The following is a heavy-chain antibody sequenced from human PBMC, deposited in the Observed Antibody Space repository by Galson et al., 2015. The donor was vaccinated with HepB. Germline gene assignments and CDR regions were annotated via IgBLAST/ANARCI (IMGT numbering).Heavy chain of an antibody. CDR1: GFTFGIYW. D-gene: IGHD1-26*01. J-gene: IGHJ4*02. Sequence: SLRLSCAASGFTFGIYWMSWVRQAPGKGLEWVANIKQDGSEKYYVDSVKGRFTISRDNAKNSLYLQMNSLTAEDTAVYYCARVKWELDNWFQGTLVTVSS. CDR2: IKQDGSEK. CDR3: ARVKWELDN. V-gene: IGHV3-7*03.